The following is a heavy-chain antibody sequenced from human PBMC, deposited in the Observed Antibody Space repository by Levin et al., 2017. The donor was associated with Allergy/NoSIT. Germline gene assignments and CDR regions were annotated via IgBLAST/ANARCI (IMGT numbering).Heavy chain of an antibody. V-gene: IGHV3-21*01. CDR2: ISTSSNYI. J-gene: IGHJ3*02. D-gene: IGHD3-10*01. Sequence: RASVKVSCAASGFTFSSYSMNWVRQAPGKGLEWVSSISTSSNYIYYADSMKGRFTISRDNAKNSLYLQMNSLRAEDTAVYYCARLSITEAFDIWGQGTMVTVSS. CDR3: ARLSITEAFDI. CDR1: GFTFSSYS.